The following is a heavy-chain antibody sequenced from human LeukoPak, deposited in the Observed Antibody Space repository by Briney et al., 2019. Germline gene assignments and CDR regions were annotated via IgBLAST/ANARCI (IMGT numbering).Heavy chain of an antibody. J-gene: IGHJ4*02. CDR3: ARDSELNYSRNLDY. CDR1: GGSISSYY. V-gene: IGHV4-59*12. CDR2: IYYSGST. D-gene: IGHD1-7*01. Sequence: SETLSLTCTVSGGSISSYYWSWIRQPPGRGLEWIGSIYYSGSTYYNPSLKSRVTISVDTSKNQFSLKLSSVTAADTAVYYCARDSELNYSRNLDYWGQGTLVTVSS.